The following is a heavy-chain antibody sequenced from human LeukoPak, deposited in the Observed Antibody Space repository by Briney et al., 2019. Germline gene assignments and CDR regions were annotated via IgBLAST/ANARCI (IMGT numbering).Heavy chain of an antibody. V-gene: IGHV3-11*01. CDR3: ARERYSSSWYKTAWTNSPHGMDV. Sequence: GSLGLSFGASGFPFSDYYMSWSRPASGKGLGGVAYIISSGRNIYYADPVKGRFTISRDNAKNSLSLQMNSLRAYDTAVYYCARERYSSSWYKTAWTNSPHGMDVWGQGTTVTVSS. CDR1: GFPFSDYY. D-gene: IGHD6-13*01. J-gene: IGHJ6*02. CDR2: IISSGRNI.